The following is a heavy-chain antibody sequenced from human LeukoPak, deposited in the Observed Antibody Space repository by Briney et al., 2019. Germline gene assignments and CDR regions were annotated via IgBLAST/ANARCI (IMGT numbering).Heavy chain of an antibody. CDR3: ARDRGSSGYYYSPFGY. CDR2: IIPIFGTA. CDR1: GGTFSSYA. Sequence: GASVKVSCKASGGTFSSYAISWVRQAPGQGLEWMGGIIPIFGTANYAQKFQGRVTITADESPSTAYMELSSLRSEDTAVYYCARDRGSSGYYYSPFGYWGQGTLVTVSS. V-gene: IGHV1-69*13. J-gene: IGHJ4*02. D-gene: IGHD3-22*01.